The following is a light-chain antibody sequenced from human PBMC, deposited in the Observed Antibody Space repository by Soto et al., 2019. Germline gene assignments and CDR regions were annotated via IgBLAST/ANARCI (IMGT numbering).Light chain of an antibody. CDR2: VAS. Sequence: EIVMTQSPATLSVSPGERATLSCRASQSVSSNLAWYHQKPGQTPKLLIYVASTRATGIPARFSGSGSGTEFTLTISSRQSEDFAVYYCQQYNVWPLTFGGGTKVEFK. CDR1: QSVSSN. J-gene: IGKJ4*01. V-gene: IGKV3-15*01. CDR3: QQYNVWPLT.